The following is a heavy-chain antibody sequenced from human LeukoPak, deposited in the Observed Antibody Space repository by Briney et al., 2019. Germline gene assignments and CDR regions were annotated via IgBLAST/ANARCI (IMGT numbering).Heavy chain of an antibody. CDR1: GGSFGGYY. CDR3: ARETWGTADY. D-gene: IGHD1-26*01. J-gene: IGHJ4*02. CDR2: INQEGNER. V-gene: IGHV3-7*01. Sequence: HSSETLSLTCAVYGGSFGGYYWSWIRQPPGKGLEWVAPINQEGNERHYVDSVKGRFTISRDNAKNSLYLQMNSLRVEDTSLYYCARETWGTADYWGQGIMVIVSS.